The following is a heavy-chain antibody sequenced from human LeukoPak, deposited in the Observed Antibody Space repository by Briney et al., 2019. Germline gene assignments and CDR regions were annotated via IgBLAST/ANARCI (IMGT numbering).Heavy chain of an antibody. CDR2: ISNSGGST. V-gene: IGHV3-23*01. CDR1: GFTFSSYA. D-gene: IGHD6-6*01. Sequence: PGGSLRLSRAASGFTFSSYAMNWVRQAPGKGLEWVSGISNSGGSTYYADSVKGRFTISRDNSKNTLHLQMNSLRAEDTAVYYCAKETSSSFDYWGQGPLVTVSS. J-gene: IGHJ4*02. CDR3: AKETSSSFDY.